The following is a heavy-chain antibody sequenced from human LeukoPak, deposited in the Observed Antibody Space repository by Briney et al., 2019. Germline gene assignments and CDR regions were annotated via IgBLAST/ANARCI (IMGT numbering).Heavy chain of an antibody. J-gene: IGHJ3*01. D-gene: IGHD3-22*01. CDR3: TTHAYDSSDIVLFFHF. Sequence: KPGVPLTLSCAASGFPFSNAWMSWVRQAPGKGLEWVGCIKRKTEGWTGDYATTAKGRFTISRDDSKNTLYLQMNSLKTEDTAVYYCTTHAYDSSDIVLFFHFWGLGTMVTVSS. V-gene: IGHV3-15*01. CDR1: GFPFSNAW. CDR2: IKRKTEGWTG.